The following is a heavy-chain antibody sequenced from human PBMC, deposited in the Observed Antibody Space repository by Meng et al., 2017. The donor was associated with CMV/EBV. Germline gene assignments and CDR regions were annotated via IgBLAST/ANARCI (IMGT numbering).Heavy chain of an antibody. CDR3: ARDDLPKTVYYGSGSRHDSIDY. V-gene: IGHV3-11*04. J-gene: IGHJ4*02. CDR1: GFTFSDYY. Sequence: GGSLRPSCAASGFTFSDYYMSWIRQAPGKGLEWVSYISSSGSTIYYADSVKGRFTISRDNAKNSLYLQMNSLRAEGTAVYYCARDDLPKTVYYGSGSRHDSIDYWGQGNLVTVSS. D-gene: IGHD3-10*01. CDR2: ISSSGSTI.